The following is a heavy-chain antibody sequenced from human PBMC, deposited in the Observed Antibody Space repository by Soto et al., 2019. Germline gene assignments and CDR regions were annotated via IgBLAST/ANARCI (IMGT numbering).Heavy chain of an antibody. CDR2: LNAGNGDT. CDR3: AKGGYCSTTSCVSWFDP. CDR1: GYSFTTYS. Sequence: QVPLEQSGAVVKKPGASVKVACKASGYSFTTYSMHWVRQAPGQRPEWIGWLNAGNGDTKYSQALQGRVTITVDTSANTVYLELSSLTSEDTAVYYCAKGGYCSTTSCVSWFDPWGQGTQVTVSP. V-gene: IGHV1-3*01. J-gene: IGHJ5*02. D-gene: IGHD2-2*01.